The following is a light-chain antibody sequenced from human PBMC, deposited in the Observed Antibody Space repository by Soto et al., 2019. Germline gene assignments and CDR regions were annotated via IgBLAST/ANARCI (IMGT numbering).Light chain of an antibody. CDR2: WAC. V-gene: IGKV4-1*01. Sequence: DIVMTQSPDSRAVSLGERATINCKSSQSVFYTSNSKNYLAWYQQKPGQPPKLLIYWACTRESGVPDRFSGSGSGTDFTLTISSLQAEDVAVYYCQQYYGTPYTFGQGTKLEIK. CDR3: QQYYGTPYT. CDR1: QSVFYTSNSKNY. J-gene: IGKJ2*01.